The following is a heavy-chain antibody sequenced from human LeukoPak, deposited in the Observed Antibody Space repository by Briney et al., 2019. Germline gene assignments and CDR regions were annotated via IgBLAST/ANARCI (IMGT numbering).Heavy chain of an antibody. CDR2: IYYSGST. J-gene: IGHJ3*02. CDR3: ARQLGIPDAFDI. V-gene: IGHV4-59*08. Sequence: SETPSPTCTVPGGSLSSYYWSWVRQPPGKGLGWIGYIYYSGSTNYNPSLKSRVTISVDTSKNQFSLKLSSVTAADTAVYYCARQLGIPDAFDIWGQGTMATVSS. D-gene: IGHD7-27*01. CDR1: GGSLSSYY.